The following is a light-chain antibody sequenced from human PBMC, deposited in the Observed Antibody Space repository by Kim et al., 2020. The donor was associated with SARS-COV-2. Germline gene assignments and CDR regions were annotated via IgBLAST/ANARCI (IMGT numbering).Light chain of an antibody. CDR2: NAS. J-gene: IGKJ4*01. V-gene: IGKV3-11*01. CDR3: QQYKVCPPLT. Sequence: SPGERAALSCWASQSGGTFFARYQQKPGQAPRLLFHNASNRATGIPARFSGSGSGTDFTLTISSLEPDDFAVYYCQQYKVCPPLTFGGGTKVDIK. CDR1: QSGGTF.